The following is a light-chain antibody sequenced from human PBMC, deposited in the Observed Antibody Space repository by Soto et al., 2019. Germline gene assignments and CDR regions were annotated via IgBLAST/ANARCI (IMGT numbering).Light chain of an antibody. J-gene: IGLJ2*01. CDR3: CSYAGRYTLL. Sequence: QSALTQPRSVSGSPGQTVTISCTGTSSDVGSYTSVSWYQQYPGKAPKLMIYDVNKRPSGVPGRFSGSKSGHTASLTISGLQAEDEAEYYCCSYAGRYTLLFGGGTKVTVL. CDR1: SSDVGSYTS. CDR2: DVN. V-gene: IGLV2-11*01.